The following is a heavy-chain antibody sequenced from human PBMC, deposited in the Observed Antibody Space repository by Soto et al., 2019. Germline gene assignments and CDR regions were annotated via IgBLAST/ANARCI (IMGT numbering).Heavy chain of an antibody. Sequence: XESLRVSWKCSGYSFTSYGIGWVLQMPGKGLEWMGIIYPGDSDTRYSPSFQGQVTISADKSISTAYLQWSSLKASDTAMYYCARQVYSVDYDFWGGYSFYYYYGMDVWGQGTTVTVSS. CDR2: IYPGDSDT. CDR1: GYSFTSYG. V-gene: IGHV5-51*01. J-gene: IGHJ6*02. CDR3: ARQVYSVDYDFWGGYSFYYYYGMDV. D-gene: IGHD3-3*01.